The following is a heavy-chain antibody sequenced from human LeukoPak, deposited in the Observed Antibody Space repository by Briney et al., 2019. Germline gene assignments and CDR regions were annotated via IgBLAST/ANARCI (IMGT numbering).Heavy chain of an antibody. V-gene: IGHV3-23*01. CDR2: ISGRTGAT. CDR3: SRVNRGDAFDI. CDR1: GFTFTTNA. Sequence: GGSLRLSCAASGFTFTTNAMSWVRQAPGKGLEWVSAISGRTGATYYADSVKGRFTISRDNSKNTLCLQMNSLRAEDTAVYYCSRVNRGDAFDIWGQGTLVTVSS. J-gene: IGHJ3*02. D-gene: IGHD3-16*02.